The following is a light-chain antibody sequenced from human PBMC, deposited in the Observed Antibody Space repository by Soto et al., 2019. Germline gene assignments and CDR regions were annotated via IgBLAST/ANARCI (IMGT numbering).Light chain of an antibody. CDR3: QQYNNWPYT. Sequence: EIVMTQSPATLSVSPGERATLCCRASQSVSSNLAWYLQKPGQAPRLLIYGASTRATGLPARFSGSGSGAEFTLTISSLQSEDFAVYYCQQYNNWPYTFGQGTKVEIK. CDR1: QSVSSN. V-gene: IGKV3-15*01. CDR2: GAS. J-gene: IGKJ2*01.